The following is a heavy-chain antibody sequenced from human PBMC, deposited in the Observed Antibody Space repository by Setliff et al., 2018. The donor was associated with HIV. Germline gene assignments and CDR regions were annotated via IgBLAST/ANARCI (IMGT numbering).Heavy chain of an antibody. CDR2: ISSSATYT. J-gene: IGHJ4*02. V-gene: IGHV3-11*06. Sequence: PGGSLRLSCAASGFTFSDYDMTWIRQAPGKGLEWVSFISSSATYTTYADSVKGRFTISRDNAKKSMYLQMNSLRPEDTALYYCTKDYHVAATDYWGQGTLVTVSS. CDR3: TKDYHVAATDY. CDR1: GFTFSDYD. D-gene: IGHD6-13*01.